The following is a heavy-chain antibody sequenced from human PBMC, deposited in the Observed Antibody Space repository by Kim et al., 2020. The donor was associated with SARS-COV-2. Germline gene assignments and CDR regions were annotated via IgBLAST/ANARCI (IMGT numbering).Heavy chain of an antibody. Sequence: GGSLRLSCAASGFAFSAYGMHWIRQAPGKGLQWVALVSYDGSDKNYADSVKGRFTISRDDSKNTLYLQMNSLRAEDTAMYYCVTEQDYQSSGRGGYFFDHWGQGTLATVSS. CDR2: VSYDGSDK. CDR3: VTEQDYQSSGRGGYFFDH. CDR1: GFAFSAYG. V-gene: IGHV3-30*03. D-gene: IGHD3-22*01. J-gene: IGHJ4*02.